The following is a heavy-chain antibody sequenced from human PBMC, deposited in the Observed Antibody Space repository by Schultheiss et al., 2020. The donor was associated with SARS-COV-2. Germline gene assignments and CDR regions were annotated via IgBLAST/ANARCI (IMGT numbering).Heavy chain of an antibody. CDR1: GGSISSYY. V-gene: IGHV4-59*01. CDR3: ARGTHWFDP. CDR2: MWNGGST. J-gene: IGHJ5*02. Sequence: TLSLTCTVSGGSISSYYWSWLRQPPGKGLEWIAYMWNGGSTNYNPPLKSRATISVDTSKNQLSLKLSSVTAADTAVYYCARGTHWFDPWGQGTLVTVSS.